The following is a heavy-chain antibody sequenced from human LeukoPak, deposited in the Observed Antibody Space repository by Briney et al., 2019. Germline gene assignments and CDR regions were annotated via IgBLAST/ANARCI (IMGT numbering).Heavy chain of an antibody. J-gene: IGHJ4*02. V-gene: IGHV4-61*02. CDR1: GGSISNGNSY. D-gene: IGHD5-24*01. Sequence: SQTLSLTCTVSGGSISNGNSYWNWIRQPAGKGLEWIGRIHTSGTTNYNPSLKSRVTISVDTSKNQFSLNLNSVTAADTAVYYCAREQRWLQSLDYRGQGNLVTVSS. CDR3: AREQRWLQSLDY. CDR2: IHTSGTT.